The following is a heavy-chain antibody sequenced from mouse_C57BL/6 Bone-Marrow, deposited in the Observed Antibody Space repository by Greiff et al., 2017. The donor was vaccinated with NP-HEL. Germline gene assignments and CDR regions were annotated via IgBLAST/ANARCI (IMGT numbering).Heavy chain of an antibody. V-gene: IGHV1-55*01. J-gene: IGHJ1*03. Sequence: VQLQQPAAELVKPGASVKMSCKASGYTFTSYWITWVKQRPGQGLEWIGDLYPGSGSTNYNETFKSKATLTVDTSSSTAYMQLSSLTSEDSAVYYCARDYGSSYWWYFDVWGTGTTVTVSS. CDR1: GYTFTSYW. CDR3: ARDYGSSYWWYFDV. D-gene: IGHD1-1*01. CDR2: LYPGSGST.